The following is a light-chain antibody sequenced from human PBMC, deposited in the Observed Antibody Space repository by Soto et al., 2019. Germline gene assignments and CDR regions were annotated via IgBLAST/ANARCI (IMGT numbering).Light chain of an antibody. V-gene: IGLV1-44*01. CDR1: SSNIGRNT. CDR2: SNN. CDR3: AAWDDSLNAVV. Sequence: QSVLTQPPSASGTPGQRVTISCSGSSSNIGRNTVNWYQQLPGTAPKVLIYSNNQRPSGVPDRLSGSKSGTSASLAISGLQSEDEADYYCAAWDDSLNAVVFGGGTKLPVL. J-gene: IGLJ2*01.